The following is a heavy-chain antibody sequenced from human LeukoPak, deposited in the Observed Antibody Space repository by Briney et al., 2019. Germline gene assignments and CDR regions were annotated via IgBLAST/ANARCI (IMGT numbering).Heavy chain of an antibody. CDR3: AKFENYGDYPSFDY. CDR1: GFTFSDYA. CDR2: ISASVVST. J-gene: IGHJ4*02. V-gene: IGHV3-23*01. Sequence: GGSLRLSCAASGFTFSDYAMSWVRQAPGRGLEWVSSISASVVSTYYADSVKGRFTISRDNSKNTLYLQMNSLRVEDTAVYYCAKFENYGDYPSFDYWGQGALVTVSS. D-gene: IGHD4-17*01.